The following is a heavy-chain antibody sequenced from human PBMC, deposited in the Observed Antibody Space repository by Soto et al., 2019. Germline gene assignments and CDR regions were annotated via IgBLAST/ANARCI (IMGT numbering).Heavy chain of an antibody. D-gene: IGHD3-3*01. CDR1: GFSLSTNGMG. CDR2: IYWDDDK. V-gene: IGHV2-5*02. Sequence: QITVKESGLPLVKPTQTLTLTCTFSGFSLSTNGMGVGWIRQSPGKALEWLALIYWDDDKRYSPSLRSRSPLPQNTPKNRWNLKRTTWDRVNTPSIPRPRLSRGVYDLGRLWDKVDCWGQGPLVTVSS. CDR3: PRLSRGVYDLGRLWDKVDC. J-gene: IGHJ4*02.